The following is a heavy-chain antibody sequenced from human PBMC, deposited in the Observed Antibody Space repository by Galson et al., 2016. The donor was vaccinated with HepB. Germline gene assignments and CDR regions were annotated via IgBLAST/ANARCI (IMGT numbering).Heavy chain of an antibody. V-gene: IGHV3-48*02. CDR2: ISYSSII. CDR3: ARGRFFDY. Sequence: SLRLSCAASGFTFSSYSMNWVRQAPGKGLEWISDISYSSIIDYADSVKGRFTISRDNAKNSLYLQMNSLRDGDTAVYYCARGRFFDYWGQGTLVTVSS. J-gene: IGHJ4*02. CDR1: GFTFSSYS.